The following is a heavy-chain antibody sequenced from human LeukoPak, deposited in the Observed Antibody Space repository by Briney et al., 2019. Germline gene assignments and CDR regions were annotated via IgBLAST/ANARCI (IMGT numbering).Heavy chain of an antibody. CDR2: IIPIFGTA. CDR1: GGTFSSYA. Sequence: GASVKVSCKASGGTFSSYAISWVRQAPGQGLEWMGGIIPIFGTANYAQKFQGRVTIPADESTSTAYMELSSLRSEDTAVYYCARVPATMNWFDPWGQGTLVTVSS. V-gene: IGHV1-69*13. CDR3: ARVPATMNWFDP. J-gene: IGHJ5*02.